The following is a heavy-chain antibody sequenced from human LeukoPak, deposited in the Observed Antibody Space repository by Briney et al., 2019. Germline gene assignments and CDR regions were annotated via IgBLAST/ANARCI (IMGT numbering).Heavy chain of an antibody. J-gene: IGHJ4*02. V-gene: IGHV3-74*01. Sequence: PGGSLRLSCAASGFTFSSYWMHWVRQAPGKGLVWVSRINSDGSSTSYADSVKGRFTISRDNAKNTLYLQMNSLRAEDTAVYYCARPAQYGWFRLDYWGQGTLVTVSS. CDR1: GFTFSSYW. CDR3: ARPAQYGWFRLDY. CDR2: INSDGSST. D-gene: IGHD2-8*02.